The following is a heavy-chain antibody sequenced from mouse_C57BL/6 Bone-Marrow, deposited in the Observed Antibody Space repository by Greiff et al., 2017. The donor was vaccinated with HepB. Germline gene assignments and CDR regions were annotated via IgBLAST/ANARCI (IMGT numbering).Heavy chain of an antibody. CDR2: FHPYNDDT. CDR3: ARQYYGSSYGFAY. V-gene: IGHV1-47*01. Sequence: VQLVESGAELVKPGASVKMSCKASGYTFTTYPIEWMKQNHGKSLEWIGNFHPYNDDTKYNEKFKGKATLTVEKSSSTVYLELSRLTSDDSAVYYCARQYYGSSYGFAYWGQGTLVTVSA. D-gene: IGHD1-1*01. CDR1: GYTFTTYP. J-gene: IGHJ3*01.